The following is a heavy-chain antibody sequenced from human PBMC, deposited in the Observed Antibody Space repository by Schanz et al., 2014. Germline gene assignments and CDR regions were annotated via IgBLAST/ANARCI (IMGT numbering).Heavy chain of an antibody. CDR1: GYSFTPFP. CDR2: INAGTGNT. CDR3: ARSGSSNWYFFDY. J-gene: IGHJ4*02. D-gene: IGHD6-13*01. V-gene: IGHV1-3*01. Sequence: QVQLVQSWAEVKGPGASVKVSCKASGYSFTPFPIHWVRQAPGQRLEWMGWINAGTGNTEYSQKFQGRVTITRDTVASTAYMEVSSLRSEDTAVYYCARSGSSNWYFFDYWGQGTLVTVSS.